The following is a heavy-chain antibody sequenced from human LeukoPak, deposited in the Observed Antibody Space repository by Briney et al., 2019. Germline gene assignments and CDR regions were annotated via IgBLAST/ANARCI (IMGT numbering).Heavy chain of an antibody. V-gene: IGHV4-31*03. CDR2: IYYSGST. Sequence: TSQTLSLTCTVSGGSISSGGYYWSWIRQHPGKGLERIGYIYYSGSTYYNPSLKSRVTISVDTSKNQFSLKLSSVTAADTAVYYCARDRVEMATIDYYYGMDVWGQGTTVTVSS. J-gene: IGHJ6*02. CDR3: ARDRVEMATIDYYYGMDV. CDR1: GGSISSGGYY. D-gene: IGHD5-24*01.